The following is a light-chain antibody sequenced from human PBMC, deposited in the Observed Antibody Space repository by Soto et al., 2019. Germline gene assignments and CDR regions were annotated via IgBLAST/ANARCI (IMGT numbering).Light chain of an antibody. CDR3: QEYTSVLRT. CDR1: QHISDY. CDR2: AAS. J-gene: IGKJ1*01. V-gene: IGKV1-27*01. Sequence: DIPMTQSPSSLSASVGDRVTITCRASQHISDYLGWYQRRPGKVPNLIIYAASSLQSGVPSRFSGSGSGTDFTLTITSLQPEDVATYYCQEYTSVLRTFGQGTRVEI.